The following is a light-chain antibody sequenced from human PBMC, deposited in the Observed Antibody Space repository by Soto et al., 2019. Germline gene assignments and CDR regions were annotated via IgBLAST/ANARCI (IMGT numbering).Light chain of an antibody. CDR1: QSVSSN. V-gene: IGKV3-15*01. CDR2: GAS. J-gene: IGKJ1*01. CDR3: QQYNNWPPT. Sequence: EIVMTQSPATLSVSPGERATLYCRVSQSVSSNLAWYQQKPGQAPRLLIFGASTRATGIPARFSGGGSGTEFTLTISSLQSEDFAVYYCQQYNNWPPTFGQGTKVEIK.